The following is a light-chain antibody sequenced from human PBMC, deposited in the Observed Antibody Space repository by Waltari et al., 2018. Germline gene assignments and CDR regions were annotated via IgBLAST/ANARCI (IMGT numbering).Light chain of an antibody. Sequence: QSALTQPASVSGSPGQSITISCTGTSADIGNDNLVLWYQQHPGKAHKLRIYEGTKRPSGVSNRFSGSQSGNTASLTIAGLQAEDEADYYCCSYASGIWVFGGGTKLTVL. CDR3: CSYASGIWV. J-gene: IGLJ3*02. CDR2: EGT. V-gene: IGLV2-23*01. CDR1: SADIGNDNL.